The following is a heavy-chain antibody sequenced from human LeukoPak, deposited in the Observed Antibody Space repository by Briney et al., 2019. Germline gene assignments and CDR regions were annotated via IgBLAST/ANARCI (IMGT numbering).Heavy chain of an antibody. CDR1: GGSISSYY. CDR2: IYDSGST. CDR3: ARLGKWLSYYFDY. Sequence: SETLSLTCTVSGGSISSYYWSWIRQPPGKGLEWIGYIYDSGSTNYNPSLKSRVTISVDTSKNQFSLKLSSVTAADTAVYYCARLGKWLSYYFDYWGQGTLVTVSS. D-gene: IGHD3-22*01. V-gene: IGHV4-59*08. J-gene: IGHJ4*02.